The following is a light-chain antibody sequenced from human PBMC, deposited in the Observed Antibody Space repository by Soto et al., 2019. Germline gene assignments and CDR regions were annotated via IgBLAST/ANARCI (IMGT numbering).Light chain of an antibody. Sequence: EIVLTQSPATLSLSPGERATLSCRASQSVNSRVAWYQQKPGQAPRLLIYSASTRATGIPARFSGSASGTEFTLTISSLQSEDCAVYYCQQYDSWPLTFGGGTKVDIK. CDR2: SAS. CDR3: QQYDSWPLT. J-gene: IGKJ4*01. CDR1: QSVNSR. V-gene: IGKV3-15*01.